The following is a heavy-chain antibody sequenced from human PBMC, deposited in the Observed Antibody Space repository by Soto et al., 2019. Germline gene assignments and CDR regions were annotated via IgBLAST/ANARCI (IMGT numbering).Heavy chain of an antibody. CDR2: IYYSGST. CDR1: GGSISSYY. D-gene: IGHD3-22*01. V-gene: IGHV4-59*12. CDR3: ARMPYYYDSSGYYYLDY. J-gene: IGHJ4*02. Sequence: PSETLSLTCTVSGGSISSYYWIWIRQPPGKGLEWIGYIYYSGSTYYNPSLKSRVTISVDTSKNQFSLKLSSVTAADTAVYYCARMPYYYDSSGYYYLDYWGQGTLVNVSS.